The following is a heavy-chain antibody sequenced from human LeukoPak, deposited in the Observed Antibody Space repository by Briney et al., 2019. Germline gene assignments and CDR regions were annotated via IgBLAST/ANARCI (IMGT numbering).Heavy chain of an antibody. D-gene: IGHD5-24*01. CDR1: GFTFSSYA. J-gene: IGHJ3*02. V-gene: IGHV3-64*01. CDR3: ARPGRDGYNYDAFDI. Sequence: GGSLRPSCAASGFTFSSYAMHWVRQAPGKGLEYVSAISSNGDSTYSANCVKGRFIISRDNSKNMLYLQMGSLRPEDMAMYYCARPGRDGYNYDAFDIWGQGTMVTVSS. CDR2: ISSNGDST.